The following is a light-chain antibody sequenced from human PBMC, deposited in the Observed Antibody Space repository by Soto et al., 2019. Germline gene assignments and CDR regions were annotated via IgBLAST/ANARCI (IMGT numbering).Light chain of an antibody. CDR1: QDIGKY. V-gene: IGKV1-33*01. CDR2: DAS. J-gene: IGKJ4*01. CDR3: QQYINLPLT. Sequence: IQMTQSPSSLSAAVGDRVTITCQATQDIGKYLNWYQQKPGKAPKLLIYDASNLQTGVPSRFSGSGSGTDFTFSISSLQPGDIATYYCQQYINLPLTFGGGTKVDIK.